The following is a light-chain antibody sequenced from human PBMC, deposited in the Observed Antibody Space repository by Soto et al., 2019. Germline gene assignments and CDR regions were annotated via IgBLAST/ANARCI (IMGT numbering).Light chain of an antibody. CDR1: RSDVGDYNY. Sequence: QSALTQPASVSGSPGQSITISCTGTRSDVGDYNYVSWYQQHPGKAPKLMIYDVSNRPSGVSNRFSGSKSGNTASLTISGLQAEDEADYYCCSYTSSSTVVFGGGTKLTVL. V-gene: IGLV2-14*01. CDR2: DVS. CDR3: CSYTSSSTVV. J-gene: IGLJ2*01.